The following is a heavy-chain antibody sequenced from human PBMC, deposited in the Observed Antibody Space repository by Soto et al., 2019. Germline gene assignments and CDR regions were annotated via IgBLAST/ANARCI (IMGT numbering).Heavy chain of an antibody. D-gene: IGHD3-22*01. Sequence: QVQLVESGGGVVQPGRSLRLSCAAPGFTFSSYAMHWVRQAPGKGLEWVAVISYDGSNKYYADSVKGRFTISRDNSKNTRYLQMNSLRAEDTAVYYCARVDDSSGYYYEPHFDYWGQGTLVTVSS. CDR2: ISYDGSNK. CDR1: GFTFSSYA. CDR3: ARVDDSSGYYYEPHFDY. V-gene: IGHV3-30-3*01. J-gene: IGHJ4*02.